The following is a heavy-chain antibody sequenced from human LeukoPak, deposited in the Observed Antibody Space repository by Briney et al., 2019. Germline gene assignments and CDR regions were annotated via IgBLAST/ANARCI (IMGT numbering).Heavy chain of an antibody. J-gene: IGHJ4*02. CDR3: ARHVYYYDSSGWYYFDY. V-gene: IGHV5-51*01. CDR2: IYPGDSDT. Sequence: GESLEISCKGSGYSFTSYWIGWVRQMPGKGLEWMGIIYPGDSDTRYSPSFQGQVTISADKSISTAYLQWSSLKASDTAMYYCARHVYYYDSSGWYYFDYWGQGTLVTVSS. CDR1: GYSFTSYW. D-gene: IGHD3-22*01.